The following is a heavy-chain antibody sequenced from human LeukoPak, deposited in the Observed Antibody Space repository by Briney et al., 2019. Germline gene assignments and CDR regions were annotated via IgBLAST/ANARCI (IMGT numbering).Heavy chain of an antibody. V-gene: IGHV3-9*01. CDR1: GFTFDDYA. J-gene: IGHJ3*02. D-gene: IGHD6-19*01. CDR3: AKDKAPVAGTEAFDI. CDR2: ISWNSGSI. Sequence: GGSLRLSCAASGFTFDDYAMHWVRHAPGKGLGWVSGISWNSGSIGYADCVRGRFTISRDNAKNSLYLQMNSLRAEDTASYYCAKDKAPVAGTEAFDIWGQGTMVTVSS.